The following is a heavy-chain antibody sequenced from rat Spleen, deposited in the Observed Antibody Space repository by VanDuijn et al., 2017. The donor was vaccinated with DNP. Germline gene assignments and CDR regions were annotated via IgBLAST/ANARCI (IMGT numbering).Heavy chain of an antibody. J-gene: IGHJ1*01. CDR1: GFTFSDYN. V-gene: IGHV5-7*01. CDR2: IIYDGSST. Sequence: EVQLVESGGGLVQPGRSLKLSCAASGFTFSDYNMAWVRQAPKKGLEWVATIIYDGSSTYYRDSVKGRFTISRDNAKSTLYLQMDSLRSEDTATYYCTRGAGSPYWYFDFWGPGTMVTVSS. D-gene: IGHD5-1*01. CDR3: TRGAGSPYWYFDF.